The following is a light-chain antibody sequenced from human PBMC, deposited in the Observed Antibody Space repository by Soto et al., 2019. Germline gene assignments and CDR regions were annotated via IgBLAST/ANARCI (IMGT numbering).Light chain of an antibody. CDR2: DAS. CDR1: QNIIMW. J-gene: IGKJ1*01. V-gene: IGKV1-5*01. Sequence: DIQMTQSPSTLSASVRDRVTITCRASQNIIMWLAWYQHKPGKAPKLLISDASSLESGVPARFSGSGSGTEFTLTISSLQPDDFATYFCQQYNGFSWTFGQGTKVGIK. CDR3: QQYNGFSWT.